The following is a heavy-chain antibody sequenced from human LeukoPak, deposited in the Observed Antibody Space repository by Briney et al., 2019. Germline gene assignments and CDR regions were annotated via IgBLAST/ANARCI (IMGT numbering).Heavy chain of an antibody. J-gene: IGHJ4*02. CDR3: ARSPQMDITMIGRVW. CDR2: NNGDGSTT. V-gene: IGHV3-74*01. Sequence: GGSLRLSCVASGFSLSDYWMYWVRQAPGKGLMYISRNNGDGSTTNYADLVKGRFTMSRDNVKNTLYLQMNSLRAEDTAVYYCARSPQMDITMIGRVWWGQGTLVTVSS. D-gene: IGHD3-22*01. CDR1: GFSLSDYW.